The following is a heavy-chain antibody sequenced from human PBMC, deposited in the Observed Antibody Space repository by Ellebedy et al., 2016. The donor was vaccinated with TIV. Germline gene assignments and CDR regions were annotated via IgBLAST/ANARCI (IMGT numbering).Heavy chain of an antibody. CDR1: GFPFSSYT. CDR3: ARGSGEYSGYDWK. CDR2: ISSSNSYI. D-gene: IGHD5-12*01. Sequence: GESLKISCAASGFPFSSYTMNWVSQAPGKGLEWVSSISSSNSYIYYSASLKGRFTFSRDNAKNSLYLQMNSLKAEDTAVYYCARGSGEYSGYDWKWGQGTLVTVSS. J-gene: IGHJ4*02. V-gene: IGHV3-21*01.